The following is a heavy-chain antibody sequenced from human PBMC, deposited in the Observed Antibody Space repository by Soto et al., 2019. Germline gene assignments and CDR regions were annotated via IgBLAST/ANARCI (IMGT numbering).Heavy chain of an antibody. CDR2: ISCCGGST. CDR3: AKADGEQWLVPHLDN. J-gene: IGHJ4*02. CDR1: GFNFKKFA. V-gene: IGHV3-23*01. Sequence: EVQLLESGGGVVQPGGSLRLSCVASGFNFKKFAMAWVRQDPGEGLEWVSGISCCGGSTSYADSVKGRFSIARDDSKNTLSLQMNSLRVEDTAQYYCAKADGEQWLVPHLDNWGKGTLVTVS. D-gene: IGHD6-19*01.